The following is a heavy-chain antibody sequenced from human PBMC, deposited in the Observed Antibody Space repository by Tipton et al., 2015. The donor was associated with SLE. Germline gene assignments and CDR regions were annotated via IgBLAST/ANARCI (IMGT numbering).Heavy chain of an antibody. CDR3: VLRPDNEGVGRGY. Sequence: SLRLSCATSGFTFWSHDMGWVRQAPGKGLEWVSVTSGSGAGTHYINSVRGRFPISRDISRDILYLQMNSLRGEDTALYYCVLRPDNEGVGRGYWGQGSLVTVSS. CDR1: GFTFWSHD. CDR2: TSGSGAGT. V-gene: IGHV3-23*01. J-gene: IGHJ4*02. D-gene: IGHD1-26*01.